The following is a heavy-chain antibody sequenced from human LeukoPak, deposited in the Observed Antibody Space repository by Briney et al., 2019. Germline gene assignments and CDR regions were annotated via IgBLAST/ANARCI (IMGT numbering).Heavy chain of an antibody. CDR1: GGSISSYY. J-gene: IGHJ6*03. V-gene: IGHV4-59*01. CDR2: IYYSEST. Sequence: SETLSLTCTVSGGSISSYYWSWIRQPPGKGLEWIGYIYYSESTNYNPSLKSRVTISVDTSKNQFSLKLSSVTAADTAVYYCARGGGIDYYYYYMDVWGKGTTVTVSS. CDR3: ARGGGIDYYYYYMDV. D-gene: IGHD3-10*01.